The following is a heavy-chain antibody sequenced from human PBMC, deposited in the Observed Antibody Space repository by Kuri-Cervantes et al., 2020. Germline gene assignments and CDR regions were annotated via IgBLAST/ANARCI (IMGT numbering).Heavy chain of an antibody. V-gene: IGHV1-8*01. D-gene: IGHD5-18*01. CDR2: MNPNSGNT. J-gene: IGHJ4*02. CDR3: ATDAGYSYGFDY. Sequence: ASVKVSCKASGYTFTSYDINWVRQATGQGLEWMGWMNPNSGNTGYARKFQGRVTMTRNTSISTAYMELSSLRSEDTAVYYCATDAGYSYGFDYWGQGTLVTVSS. CDR1: GYTFTSYD.